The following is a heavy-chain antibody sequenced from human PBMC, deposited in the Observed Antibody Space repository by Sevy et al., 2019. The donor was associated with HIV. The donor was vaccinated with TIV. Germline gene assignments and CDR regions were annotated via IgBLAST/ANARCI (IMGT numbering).Heavy chain of an antibody. J-gene: IGHJ4*02. CDR2: INQDGSAK. Sequence: GGSLRLSCAASVFNFNDYWMNWVRQAPGKGLEWVANINQDGSAKYYVDSAKGRFTISRDNAKNSLYLQMNSLRADDTAVYYCARDSPPYTSTFSSSYVWGQGTLVTVSS. V-gene: IGHV3-7*03. D-gene: IGHD6-6*01. CDR1: VFNFNDYW. CDR3: ARDSPPYTSTFSSSYV.